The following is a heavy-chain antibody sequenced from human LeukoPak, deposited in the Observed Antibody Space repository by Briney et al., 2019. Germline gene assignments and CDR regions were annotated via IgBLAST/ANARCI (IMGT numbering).Heavy chain of an antibody. D-gene: IGHD3-10*01. Sequence: GASVKVSCKASSYTFTSYGISWVRQAPGQGLEWMGWISAYNGNTNYAQKLQGRVTMTTDTSTSTAYMELRSLRSDDTAVYYCARDRTSGSYYYQTDYFDYWGQETLVTVSS. CDR1: SYTFTSYG. CDR2: ISAYNGNT. CDR3: ARDRTSGSYYYQTDYFDY. V-gene: IGHV1-18*01. J-gene: IGHJ4*02.